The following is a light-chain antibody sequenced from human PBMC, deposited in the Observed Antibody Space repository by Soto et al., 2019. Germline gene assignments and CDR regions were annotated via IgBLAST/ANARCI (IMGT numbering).Light chain of an antibody. CDR3: QQYNNWPRT. J-gene: IGKJ1*01. CDR1: QSVSSD. CDR2: GAS. Sequence: EIVMTKSPATLSGSPGERATLSCRAGQSVSSDLAWYHQKPGQAPRLLIYGASTRATGIPARFSGSGSGTEFTLTINSLQSEDFAVYYCQQYNNWPRTFGQGTKV. V-gene: IGKV3-15*01.